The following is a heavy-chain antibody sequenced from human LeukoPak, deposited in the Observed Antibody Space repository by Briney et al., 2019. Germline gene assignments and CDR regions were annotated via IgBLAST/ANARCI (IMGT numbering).Heavy chain of an antibody. J-gene: IGHJ4*02. CDR2: MNPNSGGA. CDR1: GYEFIAYY. V-gene: IGHV1-2*02. CDR3: ATALYDKVWGSFRSTPRRVLHF. Sequence: ASVKVSCKASGYEFIAYYIHWVRQAPGQGPEWMGWMNPNSGGANSAQKFQGRVSMTRDTSLSTAYMDLSGLTSDDTAIYYCATALYDKVWGSFRSTPRRVLHFWGQGTLVTVSS. D-gene: IGHD3-16*02.